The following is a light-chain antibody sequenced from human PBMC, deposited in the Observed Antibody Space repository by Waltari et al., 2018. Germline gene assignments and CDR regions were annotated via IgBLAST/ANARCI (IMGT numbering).Light chain of an antibody. Sequence: EIVLTQSPATLSLSPGERATLSCRASQSVSSYLAWYQQKPGQAPRLLIYDASKRATGIPARFSGSGSGTDFTLTISSLEPEDFAVYFCQQYNNSPWTFGQGTKVEIK. J-gene: IGKJ1*01. V-gene: IGKV3-11*01. CDR3: QQYNNSPWT. CDR1: QSVSSY. CDR2: DAS.